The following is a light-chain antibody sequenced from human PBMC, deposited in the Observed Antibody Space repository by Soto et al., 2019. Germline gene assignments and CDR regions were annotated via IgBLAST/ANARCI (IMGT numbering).Light chain of an antibody. J-gene: IGKJ4*01. CDR2: FAS. CDR1: QSVSNN. CDR3: QQYNNWPLT. V-gene: IGKV3-15*01. Sequence: EIVMTQSPATLSVSPGERATLSCRASQSVSNNLACYQQKPGQAPRLLIYFASTRATGIPARFSGSGSGTEFTLPISSLQSEDFAVYYFQQYNNWPLTFGGGTKVEIK.